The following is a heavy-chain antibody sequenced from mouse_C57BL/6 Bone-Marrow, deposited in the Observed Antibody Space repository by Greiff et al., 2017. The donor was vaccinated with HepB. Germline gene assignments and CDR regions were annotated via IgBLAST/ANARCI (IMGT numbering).Heavy chain of an antibody. CDR2: IYPGSGNT. CDR1: GYTFTDYY. J-gene: IGHJ4*01. V-gene: IGHV1-76*01. Sequence: VQLVESGAELVRPGASVKLSCKASGYTFTDYYINWVKQRPGQGLERIARIYPGSGNTYYNEKFKGKATLTAEKSSSTAYMQLSSLTSEDSAVYFCARDSSGYGYAMDYWGQGTSGTVSS. D-gene: IGHD3-2*02. CDR3: ARDSSGYGYAMDY.